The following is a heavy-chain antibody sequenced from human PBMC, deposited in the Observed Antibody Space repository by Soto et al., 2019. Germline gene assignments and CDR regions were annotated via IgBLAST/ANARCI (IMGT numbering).Heavy chain of an antibody. CDR3: AKGIIAGVSAADY. Sequence: PGGSLRLSCAASGFTFSRYDMSWVRQAPGKGLEWVAVISVSGGRTYYADSVKGRFTISRDNSKNTLYLQMNSLRAEDTAMYYCAKGIIAGVSAADYWGQGTLVTVSS. J-gene: IGHJ4*02. D-gene: IGHD6-13*01. CDR1: GFTFSRYD. CDR2: ISVSGGRT. V-gene: IGHV3-23*01.